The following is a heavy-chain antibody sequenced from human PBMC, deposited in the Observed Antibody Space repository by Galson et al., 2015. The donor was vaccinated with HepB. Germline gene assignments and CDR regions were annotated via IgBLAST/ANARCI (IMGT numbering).Heavy chain of an antibody. CDR1: GFTFSDFA. D-gene: IGHD3-22*01. J-gene: IGHJ4*02. CDR2: IRGSSGIT. CDR3: AKTFCDTSGCYGNDF. V-gene: IGHV3-23*01. Sequence: SLRLSCAASGFTFSDFAMTWVRQAPGKGLEWVSAIRGSSGITYYADSVKGRFTISRDNSKNTLYLQMSSLRVEDTAVYYCAKTFCDTSGCYGNDFWGQGTLVTVSS.